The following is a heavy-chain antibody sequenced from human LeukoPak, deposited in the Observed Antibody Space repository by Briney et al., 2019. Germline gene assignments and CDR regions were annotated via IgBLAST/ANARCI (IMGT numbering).Heavy chain of an antibody. Sequence: GGSLRLSCAASGFAFSSYTMSWVRQAPGKGLEWVSYISSSSSTIYYADSVKGRFTISRDNAKNSLHLQMNSLRDEDTAVYYCAREGIVCGSINCYVDYWGQGTPVTVSS. CDR1: GFAFSSYT. CDR3: AREGIVCGSINCYVDY. D-gene: IGHD2-2*01. J-gene: IGHJ4*02. CDR2: ISSSSSTI. V-gene: IGHV3-48*02.